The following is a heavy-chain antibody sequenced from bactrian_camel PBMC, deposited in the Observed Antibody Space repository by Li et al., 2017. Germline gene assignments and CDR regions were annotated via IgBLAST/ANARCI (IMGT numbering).Heavy chain of an antibody. CDR2: IDSDGTT. CDR1: EWKYKHSDMYC. V-gene: IGHV3S53*01. D-gene: IGHD3*01. J-gene: IGHJ6*01. Sequence: HVQLVESGGGSAQAGGSLRLSCVFSEWKYKHSDMYCMGWFRQAPGKEREGVAAIDSDGTTAYAESVKGRFTVSQDNAQSTVYLQMDRLKPEDTAMYYCAADDLRLWVGYETLTDYCRDKADFGYWGQGTQVTVS. CDR3: AADDLRLWVGYETLTDYCRDKADFGY.